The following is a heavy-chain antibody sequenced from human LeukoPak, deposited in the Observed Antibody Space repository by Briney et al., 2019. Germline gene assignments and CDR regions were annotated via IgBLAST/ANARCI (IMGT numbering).Heavy chain of an antibody. J-gene: IGHJ4*02. Sequence: GGSLRLSRAASGFTFSSYLMAWVRQAPGKGPEWVANIKQDGSDKNYVDSVKGRFTISRDNAKNSLYLHMNDLRAEDTAVYYCARDTSGSFDYWGQGILVTVSS. CDR2: IKQDGSDK. CDR1: GFTFSSYL. V-gene: IGHV3-7*01. CDR3: ARDTSGSFDY. D-gene: IGHD5-12*01.